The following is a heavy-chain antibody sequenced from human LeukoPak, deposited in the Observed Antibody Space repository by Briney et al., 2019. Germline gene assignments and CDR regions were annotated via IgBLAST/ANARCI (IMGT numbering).Heavy chain of an antibody. CDR3: AKDLTIAVALPGDY. CDR2: ISYDGSNK. J-gene: IGHJ4*02. V-gene: IGHV3-30*18. Sequence: KSGGSLRLSCAASGFTFSSYGMPWVRQAPGKGLEWVAVISYDGSNKYYADSVKGRFTISRDNSKNTLYLQVNSLRAEDTAVYYCAKDLTIAVALPGDYWGQGTLVTVSS. D-gene: IGHD6-19*01. CDR1: GFTFSSYG.